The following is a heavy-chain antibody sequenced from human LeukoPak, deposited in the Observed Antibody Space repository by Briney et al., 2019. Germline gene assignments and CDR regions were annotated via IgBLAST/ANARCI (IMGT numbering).Heavy chain of an antibody. J-gene: IGHJ4*02. D-gene: IGHD5-12*01. CDR1: GYTFTGYY. CDR3: AREPGDGGYDNFDY. Sequence: ASVKVSCKASGYTFTGYYIHWVRQAPGQGLEWMGWINPNSGGTNYAQKFQGRVTMTRDTSISTAYMELSRLRSDDTAVYYCAREPGDGGYDNFDYWGQGTLVTVSS. CDR2: INPNSGGT. V-gene: IGHV1-2*02.